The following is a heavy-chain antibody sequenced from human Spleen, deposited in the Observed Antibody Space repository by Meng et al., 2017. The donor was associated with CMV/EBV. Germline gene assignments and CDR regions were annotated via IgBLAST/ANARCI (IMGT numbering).Heavy chain of an antibody. CDR2: INSDGSRT. V-gene: IGHV3-74*01. CDR3: ARVAEYSSSSIMDF. J-gene: IGHJ4*02. D-gene: IGHD6-6*01. CDR1: RFTFSGYW. Sequence: GGSLRLSCAASRFTFSGYWMHWVRQAPGKGRVWVSRINSDGSRTSYADSVEGRVTISRDNAKNTLYLQMNRLRAEDTAVYYCARVAEYSSSSIMDFWGQGTLVTVSS.